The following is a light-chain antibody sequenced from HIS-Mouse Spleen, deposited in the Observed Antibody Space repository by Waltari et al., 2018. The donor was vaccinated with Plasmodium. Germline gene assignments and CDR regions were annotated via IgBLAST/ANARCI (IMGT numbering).Light chain of an antibody. CDR3: QQYYSTPYT. CDR1: QSVLYSSNNKNY. CDR2: WAS. J-gene: IGKJ2*01. Sequence: DIVMTQSPDSLAVSVGERATINCKSSQSVLYSSNNKNYLAWYQQKPGQPAKLLIYWASTRESGVPDRFSGSGSGTDFTLTISSLQAEDVAVYYCQQYYSTPYTFGQGTKLEIK. V-gene: IGKV4-1*01.